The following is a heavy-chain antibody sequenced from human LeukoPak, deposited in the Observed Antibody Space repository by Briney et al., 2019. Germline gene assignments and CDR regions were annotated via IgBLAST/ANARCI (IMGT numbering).Heavy chain of an antibody. V-gene: IGHV1-8*02. CDR2: MNPNSGNT. CDR3: ARDFGYNWKANWFDP. CDR1: GYTFTSYD. J-gene: IGHJ5*02. D-gene: IGHD1-1*01. Sequence: GASVKVSCKASGYTFTSYDVNWVRQATGQGLEWMGWMNPNSGNTGYAQKFQGRVTMTNDMSTSTVYMELSSLRSEDTAVYYCARDFGYNWKANWFDPWGQGTLVTVS.